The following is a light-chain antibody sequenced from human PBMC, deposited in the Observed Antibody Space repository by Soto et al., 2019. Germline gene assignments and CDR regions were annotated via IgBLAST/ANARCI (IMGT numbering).Light chain of an antibody. V-gene: IGKV1-5*03. CDR2: EAS. J-gene: IGKJ1*01. CDR1: QTIGSW. Sequence: DIQMTQSPSTLSASVGDRVTITCRASQTIGSWLAWYQQKAGKAPKLLILEASNLQGGVPSRFTGSGSGTEFTLTITNLQPDDFATYYCQQYNTYPPWAFGQGTEVEIK. CDR3: QQYNTYPPWA.